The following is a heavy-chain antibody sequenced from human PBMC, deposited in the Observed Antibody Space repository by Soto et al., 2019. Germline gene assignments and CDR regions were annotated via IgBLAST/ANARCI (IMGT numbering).Heavy chain of an antibody. CDR1: GGSISSYY. V-gene: IGHV4-59*01. CDR2: IYYSGST. J-gene: IGHJ4*02. CDR3: ARRTGSSFAFFDY. D-gene: IGHD6-13*01. Sequence: ETLSLTCTVSGGSISSYYWSWIRQPPGKGLEWIGYIYYSGSTNYNPSLKSRVTISVDTSKNQFSLKLSSVTAADTAVYYCARRTGSSFAFFDYWGQGTLVTVSS.